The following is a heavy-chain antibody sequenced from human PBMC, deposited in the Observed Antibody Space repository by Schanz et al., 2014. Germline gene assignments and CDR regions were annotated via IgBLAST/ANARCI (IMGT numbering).Heavy chain of an antibody. CDR1: GYTFTRSD. CDR3: ATIGVNDYWRFGLDL. V-gene: IGHV1-18*04. D-gene: IGHD3-16*01. Sequence: QVQLVQSGAEVKKPGASVKVSCKASGYTFTRSDINWVRQAPGQGLEWMGWISGNNGDTNYAQNLQGRVTLTTDTSTSTAYMELRSLRSDDTAVYYCATIGVNDYWRFGLDLWGQGTTVTVSS. CDR2: ISGNNGDT. J-gene: IGHJ6*02.